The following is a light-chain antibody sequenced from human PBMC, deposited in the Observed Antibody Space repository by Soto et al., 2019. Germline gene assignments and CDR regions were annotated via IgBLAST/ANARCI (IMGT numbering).Light chain of an antibody. CDR2: GAS. CDR1: QSVSSSY. J-gene: IGKJ4*01. V-gene: IGKV3-20*01. Sequence: EIVLTQSPGTLSLSPGERATLSCRVSQSVSSSYLAWYQQKPGQAPRQLIYGASSRATGIPDRFSGSGSGTDFTLTITRLEPEDFAVYYCQHYRTSFGGGTRVEIK. CDR3: QHYRTS.